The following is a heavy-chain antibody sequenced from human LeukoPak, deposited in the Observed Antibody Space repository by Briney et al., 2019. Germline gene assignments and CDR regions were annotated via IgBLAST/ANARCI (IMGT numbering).Heavy chain of an antibody. CDR2: IKQDGSEK. D-gene: IGHD1-14*01. CDR1: GFTFSSYW. Sequence: QPGGSLRLSCAASGFTFSSYWMSWARQAPGKGLEWVANIKQDGSEKYYVDSVKGRFTISRDNAKNSLYLQMNSLRAEDTAVYYCARVSRNRYFDYWGQGTLVTVSS. V-gene: IGHV3-7*01. CDR3: ARVSRNRYFDY. J-gene: IGHJ4*02.